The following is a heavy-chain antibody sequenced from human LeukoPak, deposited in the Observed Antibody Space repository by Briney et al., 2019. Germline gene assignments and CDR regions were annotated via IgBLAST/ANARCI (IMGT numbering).Heavy chain of an antibody. D-gene: IGHD4-17*01. CDR1: GGTFSSYT. J-gene: IGHJ4*02. CDR2: IIPILGIA. V-gene: IGHV1-69*04. Sequence: SVKVSCKASGGTFSSYTISWVRQAPGQGLEWMGRIIPILGIANYAQKFQGRVTITADKSTSTAYMELSSLRSEDTAVYYCARDPIPYGDYGEYWGQGILVTVSS. CDR3: ARDPIPYGDYGEY.